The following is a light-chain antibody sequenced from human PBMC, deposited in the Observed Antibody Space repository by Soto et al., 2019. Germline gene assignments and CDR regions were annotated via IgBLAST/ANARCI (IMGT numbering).Light chain of an antibody. V-gene: IGKV1-5*01. CDR1: QSITNR. Sequence: DIQMTRSPSTLSASVGDRVTITCRASQSITNRLAWYQQKPGKAPKVLIYDASSLESGVPSRFSGSGSGTQFILTISSLQPDDFATYWCQHYGGLWTFGQGTKVDIK. J-gene: IGKJ1*01. CDR3: QHYGGLWT. CDR2: DAS.